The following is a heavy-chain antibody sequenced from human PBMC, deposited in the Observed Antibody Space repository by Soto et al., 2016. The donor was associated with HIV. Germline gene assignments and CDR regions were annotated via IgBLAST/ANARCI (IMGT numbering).Heavy chain of an antibody. J-gene: IGHJ4*02. V-gene: IGHV3-48*01. CDR1: GFTFSSYS. D-gene: IGHD3-10*01. CDR3: AKDGFGFREPAVY. Sequence: EVQLVESGGGLIQPGGSLRLSCAASGFTFSSYSMNWVRQAPGKGLEWVSHINSKSSTIYYADSVKGRFTISRDNAKNSLYLQMNSLRAEDTAVYYCAKDGFGFREPAVYWGQGTLVTVSS. CDR2: INSKSSTI.